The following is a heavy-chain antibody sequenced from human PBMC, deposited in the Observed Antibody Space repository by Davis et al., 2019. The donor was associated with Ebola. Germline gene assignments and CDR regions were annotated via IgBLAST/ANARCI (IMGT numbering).Heavy chain of an antibody. J-gene: IGHJ4*02. V-gene: IGHV3-11*06. CDR1: GFTFSDYY. CDR2: ISSSRSNT. D-gene: IGHD5-24*01. CDR3: ARGRWLQSTYFDY. Sequence: GALRLSCAASGFTFSDYYMSWIRQAPGKGLEWVSSISSSRSNTNYADSVKGRFTISRDNAKNSVYLQMNSLRAEDTALYYCARGRWLQSTYFDYWGQGTLVTVSS.